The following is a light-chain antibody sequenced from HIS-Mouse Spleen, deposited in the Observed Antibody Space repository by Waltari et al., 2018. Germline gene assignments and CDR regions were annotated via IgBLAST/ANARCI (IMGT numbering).Light chain of an antibody. CDR3: QVWDSSSDHWV. CDR1: NIGSKS. J-gene: IGLJ3*02. V-gene: IGLV3-21*02. Sequence: SYVLTQPPSVSVAPGQTARITCGGNNIGSKSVHWYQQKPGQAPVLVVYEDSDRPSGIPWRFSGSNPGNTATLTISRVEAGDEADYYCQVWDSSSDHWVFGGGTKLTVL. CDR2: EDS.